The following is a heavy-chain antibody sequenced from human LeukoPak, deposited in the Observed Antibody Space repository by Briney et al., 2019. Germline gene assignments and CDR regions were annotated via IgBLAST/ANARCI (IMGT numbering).Heavy chain of an antibody. CDR3: ARGRWASSSVDY. CDR2: IYYSGST. V-gene: IGHV4-59*01. CDR1: GASISSYY. J-gene: IGHJ4*02. Sequence: PSETLSLTCTVSGASISSYYWSWVRQPPGKGLEWIGYIYYSGSTNYNPSLKSRVTISVDTSKNQFSLKLSSVTAADTAVYYCARGRWASSSVDYWGQGTLVTVPS. D-gene: IGHD6-6*01.